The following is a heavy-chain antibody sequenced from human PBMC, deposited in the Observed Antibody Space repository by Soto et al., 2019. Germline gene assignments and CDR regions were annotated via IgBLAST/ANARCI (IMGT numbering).Heavy chain of an antibody. CDR1: GGSISSYY. CDR2: IYYSGST. J-gene: IGHJ4*02. CDR3: ASMYSSSPPFDY. Sequence: PSETLSLTCTVSGGSISSYYWSWIRQPPGKGLEWIGYIYYSGSTNYNPSHKSRVNKSVDTSKNQLSLKLSSVTAADTAFYYCASMYSSSPPFDYWGQGTLVTVSS. D-gene: IGHD6-6*01. V-gene: IGHV4-59*01.